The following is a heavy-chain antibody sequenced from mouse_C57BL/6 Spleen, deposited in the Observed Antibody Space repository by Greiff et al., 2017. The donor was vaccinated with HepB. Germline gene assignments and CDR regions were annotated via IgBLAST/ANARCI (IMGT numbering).Heavy chain of an antibody. D-gene: IGHD2-2*01. V-gene: IGHV1-72*01. Sequence: VKLQQPGAELVKPGASVKLSCKASGYTFTSYWMHWVKQRPGRGLEWIGRIDPNSGGTKCNEKFKSKATLTVDKPSSTAYMQLSSLTSEDSAVYYCARSGWLREYYFDYWGQGTTLTVSS. CDR3: ARSGWLREYYFDY. J-gene: IGHJ2*01. CDR1: GYTFTSYW. CDR2: IDPNSGGT.